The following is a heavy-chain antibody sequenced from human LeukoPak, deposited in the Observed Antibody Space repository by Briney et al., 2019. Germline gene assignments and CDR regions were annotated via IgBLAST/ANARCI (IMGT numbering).Heavy chain of an antibody. V-gene: IGHV3-21*01. J-gene: IGHJ5*02. CDR3: AKDGDYYDSSGSLS. CDR1: GFTFSSHT. D-gene: IGHD3-22*01. CDR2: ISSSSIFI. Sequence: PGGSLRLSCAASGFTFSSHTMNWVRQAPGKGLEWVSSISSSSIFIYYADSVKGRFTISRDNAKNSLDLQMNSLRAEDTAVYYCAKDGDYYDSSGSLSWGQGTLVTVSS.